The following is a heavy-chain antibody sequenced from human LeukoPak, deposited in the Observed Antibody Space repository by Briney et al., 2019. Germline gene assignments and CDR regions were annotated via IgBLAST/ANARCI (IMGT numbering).Heavy chain of an antibody. D-gene: IGHD1-26*01. CDR1: GGSISSYY. V-gene: IGHV4-4*07. Sequence: KPSETLSLTCTVSGGSISSYYWSWIRQPAGKGLEWIGRIYTSGSTNYNPSLKSRVTMSVDTSKNQFSLKLSPVTAADTAVYYCARDWWYSGSDGLHYFDYWGQGTLVTVSS. J-gene: IGHJ4*02. CDR2: IYTSGST. CDR3: ARDWWYSGSDGLHYFDY.